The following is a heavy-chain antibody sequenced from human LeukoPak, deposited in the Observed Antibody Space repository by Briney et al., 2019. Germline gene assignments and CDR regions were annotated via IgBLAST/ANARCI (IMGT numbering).Heavy chain of an antibody. CDR2: IILILGIA. V-gene: IGHV1-69*04. D-gene: IGHD6-19*01. Sequence: SVKVSCKASGGTFSSYAISWVRQAPGQGLEWMGRIILILGIANYAQKFQGRVTITADKSTSTAYMELSSLRSEDTAVYYCARDLAIAVAAFRRFDPWGQGTLVTVSS. CDR3: ARDLAIAVAAFRRFDP. J-gene: IGHJ5*02. CDR1: GGTFSSYA.